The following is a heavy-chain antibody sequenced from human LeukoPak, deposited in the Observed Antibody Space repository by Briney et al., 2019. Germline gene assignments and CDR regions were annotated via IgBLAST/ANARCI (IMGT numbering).Heavy chain of an antibody. CDR1: GFTFSSYW. J-gene: IGHJ4*02. Sequence: PGGSLRLSCAASGFTFSSYWMHWVRQAPGKGLVWVSRISSDGSSTSYADSVKGRFTVSRDNAKNTLYLQINSLSAEDTAVYYCARARLGNGDTVDYWGQGTLVTVSS. CDR2: ISSDGSST. CDR3: ARARLGNGDTVDY. D-gene: IGHD4-17*01. V-gene: IGHV3-74*01.